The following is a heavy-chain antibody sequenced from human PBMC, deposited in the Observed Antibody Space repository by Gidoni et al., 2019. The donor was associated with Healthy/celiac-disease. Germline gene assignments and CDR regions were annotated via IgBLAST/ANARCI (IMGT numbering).Heavy chain of an antibody. V-gene: IGHV4-39*01. CDR3: ATTSYYDSSGYYSAAFDI. CDR2: IYYSGST. D-gene: IGHD3-22*01. CDR1: GGSISSSSYY. J-gene: IGHJ3*02. Sequence: QLQLQESGPGLVKPSETLSLTCTFSGGSISSSSYYWGWIRQPPGKGLEWIGSIYYSGSTYYNPSLKSRVTISVDTSKNQFSLKLSSVTAADTAVYYCATTSYYDSSGYYSAAFDIWGQGTMVTVSS.